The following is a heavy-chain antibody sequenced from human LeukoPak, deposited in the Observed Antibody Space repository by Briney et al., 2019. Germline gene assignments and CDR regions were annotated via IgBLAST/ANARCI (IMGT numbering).Heavy chain of an antibody. V-gene: IGHV3-66*02. D-gene: IGHD2-2*01. CDR1: GFTVIGNY. J-gene: IGHJ3*01. Sequence: GGSLRLSCAASGFTVIGNYMSWVRQAPGKGLEWVSLIYSGGDTYYADSVKGRFTISRDNSQNTLYLQMNNLRPDDTPVYYCATRYCSGTSCFRGAFDVWGQGTMVTVSS. CDR3: ATRYCSGTSCFRGAFDV. CDR2: IYSGGDT.